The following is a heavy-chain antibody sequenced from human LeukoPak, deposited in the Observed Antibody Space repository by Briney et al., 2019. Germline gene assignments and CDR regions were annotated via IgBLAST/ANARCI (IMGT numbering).Heavy chain of an antibody. V-gene: IGHV5-51*01. CDR1: GYSFTSYW. D-gene: IGHD2-15*01. J-gene: IGHJ4*02. Sequence: GESLKISCKGSGYSFTSYWIGWVRRMPGKGLEWMGIIYPGDSDTRYSPSFQGQVTISADKSISTAYLQWSSLKASDTAMYYCARQSCSGGSCYSDFDYWGQGTLVTVSS. CDR2: IYPGDSDT. CDR3: ARQSCSGGSCYSDFDY.